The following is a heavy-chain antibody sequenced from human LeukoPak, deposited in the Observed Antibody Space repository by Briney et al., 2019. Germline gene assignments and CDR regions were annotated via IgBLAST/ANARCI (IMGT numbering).Heavy chain of an antibody. CDR1: GSSISSDYY. Sequence: PSETLSLTCSVSGSSISSDYYWGWVRPPPGKGLAWIGSIKHRGRSYYNPSLKSRVTISVDTSKNQFSLQLSSVTAADTAVYYCAMVVGATSIDYWGQGILVTVSS. V-gene: IGHV4-38-2*02. J-gene: IGHJ4*02. D-gene: IGHD2-15*01. CDR3: AMVVGATSIDY. CDR2: IKHRGRS.